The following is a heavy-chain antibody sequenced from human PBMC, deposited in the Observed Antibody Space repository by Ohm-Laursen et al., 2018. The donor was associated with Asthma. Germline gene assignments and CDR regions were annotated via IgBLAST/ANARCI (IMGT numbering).Heavy chain of an antibody. V-gene: IGHV3-11*06. Sequence: SLRLSCAASGYSFSLYSIHWIRQAPGKGLEWVSYISSSSYTNYADSVKGRFTISRDNAKNSLFLQMNSLRVEDTAVYYCARNPTARPFDYWGQGILVTVSS. J-gene: IGHJ4*02. CDR2: ISSSSYT. D-gene: IGHD6-6*01. CDR3: ARNPTARPFDY. CDR1: GYSFSLYS.